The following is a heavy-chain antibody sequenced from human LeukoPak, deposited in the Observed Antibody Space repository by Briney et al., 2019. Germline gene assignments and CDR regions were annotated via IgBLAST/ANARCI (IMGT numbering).Heavy chain of an antibody. CDR1: GGSISSGGYS. CDR3: ARDHYDSSGYYQGYVY. J-gene: IGHJ4*02. V-gene: IGHV4-30-2*01. CDR2: IYHSGST. Sequence: SETLSLTCTVSGGSISSGGYSWSWIRQPPGKGLEWIGYIYHSGSTYYNPSLKSRVTISVDRSKNQFSLKLSSVTAADTAVYYCARDHYDSSGYYQGYVYWGQGTLVTVSS. D-gene: IGHD3-22*01.